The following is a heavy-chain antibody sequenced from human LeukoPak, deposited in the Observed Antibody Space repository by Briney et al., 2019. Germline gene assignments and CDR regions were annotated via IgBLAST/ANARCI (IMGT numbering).Heavy chain of an antibody. CDR1: GFPFSSYW. CDR2: IKQDGSKK. D-gene: IGHD3-22*01. J-gene: IGHJ4*02. Sequence: PGGSLRLSCVASGFPFSSYWMTWVRQAPGKGLEWVANIKQDGSKKSYVDSVKGRFTISRDNAKNSLYLQMNSLRVEDTALYYCANTPYYYDSGQLNHFDYWGQGTLVTVSS. CDR3: ANTPYYYDSGQLNHFDY. V-gene: IGHV3-7*03.